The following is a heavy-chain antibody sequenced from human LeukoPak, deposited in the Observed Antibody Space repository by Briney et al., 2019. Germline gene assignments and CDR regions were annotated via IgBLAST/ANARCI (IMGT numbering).Heavy chain of an antibody. Sequence: GTSLRLSCSASGFTFSSYAMHWVRQAPGKGLEYVSAISSNGGSTYYADSVKGRFTISRDNSKNTLYLQMSSLRAEDTAVYYCVKDGGWFEYYFDYWGQGTLVTVSS. CDR3: VKDGGWFEYYFDY. CDR2: ISSNGGST. D-gene: IGHD3-10*01. V-gene: IGHV3-64D*06. J-gene: IGHJ4*02. CDR1: GFTFSSYA.